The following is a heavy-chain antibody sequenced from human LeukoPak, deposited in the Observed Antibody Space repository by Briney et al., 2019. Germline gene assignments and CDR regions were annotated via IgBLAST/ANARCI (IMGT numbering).Heavy chain of an antibody. CDR1: GFTFGSYW. Sequence: GGSLRLSCAASGFTFGSYWMHWVRQASGKGLVWVSRINSDESTTTYADSVKGRFTISRDYAKNTLYLQMNSLTADDTAVYYCARAANWDMFDYWGQGTLVTVSS. V-gene: IGHV3-74*01. CDR3: ARAANWDMFDY. CDR2: INSDESTT. J-gene: IGHJ4*02. D-gene: IGHD7-27*01.